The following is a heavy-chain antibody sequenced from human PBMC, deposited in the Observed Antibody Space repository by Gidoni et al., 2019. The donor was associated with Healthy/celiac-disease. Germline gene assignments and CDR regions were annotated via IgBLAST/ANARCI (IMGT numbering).Heavy chain of an antibody. D-gene: IGHD6-19*01. Sequence: QVQLVQSGAEVKKPGASVKVSCKASGYTFTSYAMHWVRQAPGQRLEWMGWINAGNGNTKYSQKFQGRVTITRDTSASTAYMELSSLRSEDTAVYYCARDASPIPYSSGWYGGGGSDYWGQGTLVTVSS. J-gene: IGHJ4*02. CDR1: GYTFTSYA. CDR2: INAGNGNT. CDR3: ARDASPIPYSSGWYGGGGSDY. V-gene: IGHV1-3*01.